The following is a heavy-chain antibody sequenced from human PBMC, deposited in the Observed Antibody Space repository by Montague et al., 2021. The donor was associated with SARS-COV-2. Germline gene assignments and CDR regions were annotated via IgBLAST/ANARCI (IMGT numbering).Heavy chain of an antibody. D-gene: IGHD3-10*02. V-gene: IGHV4-4*02. CDR3: ARNDARGWYFDN. Sequence: SETLSLTCVISGGSICGLSWWSCVRQSPREPLQWIGEVSPDSRTNYHPPFSSRVLVSADNSKNEFTLPLTSMSAADTAVFYCARNDARGWYFDNWGRGSLVPVST. CDR2: VSPDSRT. CDR1: GGSICGLSW. J-gene: IGHJ2*01.